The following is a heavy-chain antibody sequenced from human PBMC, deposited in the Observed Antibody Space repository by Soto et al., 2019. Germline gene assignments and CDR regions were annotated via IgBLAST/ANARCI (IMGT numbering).Heavy chain of an antibody. CDR1: GFTFSSYA. J-gene: IGHJ5*02. D-gene: IGHD2-2*01. V-gene: IGHV3-23*01. CDR3: ALGRDRSTTSCYAGILNWFDP. Sequence: EVQLLESGGGLVQPGGSLRLSCAASGFTFSSYAMSWVRQAPGKGLEWVSTISGSGGSTYYADSVKGRFTISRDSSKNTLYLQMNSLRVEDTAVYYCALGRDRSTTSCYAGILNWFDPWGQGTLVTVSS. CDR2: ISGSGGST.